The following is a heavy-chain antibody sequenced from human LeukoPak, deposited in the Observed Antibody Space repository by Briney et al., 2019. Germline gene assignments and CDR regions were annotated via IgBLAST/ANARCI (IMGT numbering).Heavy chain of an antibody. Sequence: GGSLRLSCAASGFTFSNAWMSWVRQAPGKGLEWVSVIYSGGSTYYADSVKGRFTISRDNSKNTLYLQMNSLRAEDTAVYYCASVSLAVAGTHAFDIWGQGTMVTDSS. V-gene: IGHV3-53*01. CDR1: GFTFSNAW. J-gene: IGHJ3*02. D-gene: IGHD6-19*01. CDR2: IYSGGST. CDR3: ASVSLAVAGTHAFDI.